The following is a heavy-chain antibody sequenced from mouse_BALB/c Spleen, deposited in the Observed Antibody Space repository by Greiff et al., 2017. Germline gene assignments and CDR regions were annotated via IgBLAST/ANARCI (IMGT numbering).Heavy chain of an antibody. J-gene: IGHJ2*01. CDR3: ARARTGLDY. CDR1: GFTFSDYY. V-gene: IGHV5-4*02. CDR2: ISDGGSYT. D-gene: IGHD4-1*01. Sequence: EVQVVESGGGLVKPGGSLKLSCAASGFTFSDYYMYWVRQTPEKRLEWVATISDGGSYTYYPDSVKGRFTISRDNAKNNLYLQMSSLKSEDTAMYYWARARTGLDYWGQGTTLTVSS.